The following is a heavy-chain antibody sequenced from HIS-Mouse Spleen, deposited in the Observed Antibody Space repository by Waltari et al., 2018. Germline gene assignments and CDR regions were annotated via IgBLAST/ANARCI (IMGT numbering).Heavy chain of an antibody. J-gene: IGHJ2*01. Sequence: QVQLVQSGAEVKKPGASVKVSCKASGYTFTGYYMHWVRQAPGQGLEWMGWIKPNRGGTNYAQKFQGRVTMTRDTSISTAYMELSRLRSDDTAVYYCARVLTGDWYFDLWGRGTLVTVSS. D-gene: IGHD7-27*01. V-gene: IGHV1-2*02. CDR2: IKPNRGGT. CDR1: GYTFTGYY. CDR3: ARVLTGDWYFDL.